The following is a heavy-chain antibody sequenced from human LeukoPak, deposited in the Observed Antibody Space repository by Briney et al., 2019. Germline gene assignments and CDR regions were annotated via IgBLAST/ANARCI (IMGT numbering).Heavy chain of an antibody. Sequence: PSKTLSLTCAVYGGSFSGYYWSWIRQPPGKGLEWIGEINHSGSTNYNPSLKSRVTISVDTSKNQFSLKLSSVTAADTAVYYCARLITPHPWGQRTLVTFSS. CDR1: GGSFSGYY. CDR2: INHSGST. D-gene: IGHD3-22*01. J-gene: IGHJ5*02. V-gene: IGHV4-34*01. CDR3: ARLITPHP.